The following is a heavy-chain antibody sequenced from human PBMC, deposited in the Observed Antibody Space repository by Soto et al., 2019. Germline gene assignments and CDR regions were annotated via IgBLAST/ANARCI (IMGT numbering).Heavy chain of an antibody. J-gene: IGHJ6*02. Sequence: SETLSLTCTVSGGSISSGDYYWSWIRQHPGKGLEWIGYNYYSGITYYSPSLKSRVTISLDTSKNQFSLKLSSVTAADTAVYYCARGSSIAGLYYGMDVWGQGTTVTVSS. CDR1: GGSISSGDYY. CDR3: ARGSSIAGLYYGMDV. V-gene: IGHV4-31*03. D-gene: IGHD6-6*01. CDR2: NYYSGIT.